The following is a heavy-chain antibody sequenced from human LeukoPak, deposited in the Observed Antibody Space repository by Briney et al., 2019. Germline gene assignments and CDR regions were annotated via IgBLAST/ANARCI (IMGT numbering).Heavy chain of an antibody. D-gene: IGHD3-22*01. CDR3: EKESSSGYFN. Sequence: GGSLRLSCAASGFTFSSYVMNWVRQAPGKGLEWVSTISGSGGSTYYADSVKGRFTISRDNSKNTLYLEMNSLRAEDTAIYYCEKESSSGYFNWGQGTLVSVSS. CDR2: ISGSGGST. J-gene: IGHJ4*02. V-gene: IGHV3-23*01. CDR1: GFTFSSYV.